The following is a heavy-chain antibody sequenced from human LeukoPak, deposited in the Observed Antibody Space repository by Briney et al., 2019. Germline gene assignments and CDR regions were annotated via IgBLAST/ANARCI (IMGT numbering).Heavy chain of an antibody. V-gene: IGHV4-59*01. D-gene: IGHD3-22*01. CDR2: IYYSGST. CDR1: GGSISSYY. CDR3: ASSSYYYDSSGYSPFDY. Sequence: SETLSLTCTVSGGSISSYYWSWIRQPPGKELEWIGYIYYSGSTNYNPSLKSRVTISVDTSKNQFSLKLSSVTAADTAVYYCASSSYYYDSSGYSPFDYWGQGTLVTVSS. J-gene: IGHJ4*02.